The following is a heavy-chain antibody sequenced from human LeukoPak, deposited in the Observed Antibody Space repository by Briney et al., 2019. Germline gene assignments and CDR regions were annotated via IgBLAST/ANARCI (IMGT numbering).Heavy chain of an antibody. J-gene: IGHJ4*02. CDR3: AKAGHYGSGSYYSDY. V-gene: IGHV3-23*01. Sequence: GGSLRLSCAASGFIFSSYAMTWVRQAPGRGLEWLSTISSSGTTTYYVDSVKGRFTISRDNSKNTLYLQMSSLRAGDTAVYYCAKAGHYGSGSYYSDYWGRGTLVTVSP. CDR1: GFIFSSYA. D-gene: IGHD3-10*01. CDR2: ISSSGTTT.